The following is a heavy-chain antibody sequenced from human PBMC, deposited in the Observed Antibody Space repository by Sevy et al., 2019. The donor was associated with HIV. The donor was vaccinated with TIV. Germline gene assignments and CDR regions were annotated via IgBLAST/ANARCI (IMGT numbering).Heavy chain of an antibody. J-gene: IGHJ4*02. CDR3: VRQDLATAAPRPY. D-gene: IGHD6-6*01. V-gene: IGHV4-34*01. CDR2: INHSGIT. Sequence: SETLSLTCTVHGEPFSGYYWSWIRQPPGKGLEWIGEINHSGITHYNPSLKSRVTLSVDTSKNHFSLKLISVTAADTAVYYCVRQDLATAAPRPYWGQGSLVTVSS. CDR1: GEPFSGYY.